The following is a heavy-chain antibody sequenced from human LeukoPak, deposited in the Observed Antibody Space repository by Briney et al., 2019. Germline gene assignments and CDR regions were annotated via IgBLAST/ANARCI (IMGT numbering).Heavy chain of an antibody. J-gene: IGHJ4*02. CDR2: ISYDGSNK. V-gene: IGHV3-30*03. D-gene: IGHD2-2*01. Sequence: GRSLRLSCAASGFTFSSYGMHWVRQAPGKGLEWVAVISYDGSNKYYADSVKGRFTISRDNSKNTLYLQMNSLRAEDTAVYYCAIQGYCSSPSCYGRSFDYWAQGTLVTVSS. CDR3: AIQGYCSSPSCYGRSFDY. CDR1: GFTFSSYG.